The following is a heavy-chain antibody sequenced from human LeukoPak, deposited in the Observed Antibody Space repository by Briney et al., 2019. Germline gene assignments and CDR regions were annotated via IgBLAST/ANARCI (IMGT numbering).Heavy chain of an antibody. V-gene: IGHV3-48*03. J-gene: IGHJ4*02. CDR2: ISSSGSTI. Sequence: GGSLRLSCAASGFTFSSYEVNWVRQAPGKGLEWVSYISSSGSTIYYADSVKGRFTISGDNAKNSLYLQMNSLRAEDTAVYYCARDRDYVDYWGQGTLVTVSS. CDR3: ARDRDYVDY. CDR1: GFTFSSYE.